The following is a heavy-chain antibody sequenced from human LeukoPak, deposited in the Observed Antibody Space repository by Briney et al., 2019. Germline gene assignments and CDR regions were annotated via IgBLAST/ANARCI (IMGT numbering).Heavy chain of an antibody. V-gene: IGHV4-34*01. CDR2: INHSGST. CDR3: ARGGYSIVGARGHYYYYGMDV. D-gene: IGHD1-26*01. J-gene: IGHJ6*02. CDR1: GGSVSRYY. Sequence: PSETLSLTCTVSGGSVSRYYWSWIRQPPGKGLEWIGEINHSGSTNYNPSLKSRVTISVDTSKNQFSLKLSSVTAADTAVYYCARGGYSIVGARGHYYYYGMDVWGQGTTVTVSS.